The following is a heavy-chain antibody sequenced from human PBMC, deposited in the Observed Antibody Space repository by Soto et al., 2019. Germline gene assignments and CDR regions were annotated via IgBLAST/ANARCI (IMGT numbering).Heavy chain of an antibody. CDR3: ARPRTVAATKGYDY. CDR1: GGTFSRYP. D-gene: IGHD4-4*01. V-gene: IGHV1-69*01. CDR2: IIPIFGTI. J-gene: IGHJ4*02. Sequence: QVQLVQSGAEVKKVGSSVKVSCKASGGTFSRYPIAWVRQAPGHGLEWMGQIIPIFGTISHAQNFQGSITITADESTSTAYMELSSLRSDDTAVYYCARPRTVAATKGYDYWGQGTLVTVSS.